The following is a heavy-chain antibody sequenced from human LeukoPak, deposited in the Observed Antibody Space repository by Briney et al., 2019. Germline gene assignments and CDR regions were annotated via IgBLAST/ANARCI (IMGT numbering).Heavy chain of an antibody. J-gene: IGHJ6*02. CDR3: ARDWFGETRPHYGMDV. CDR1: GGSISSSSYY. V-gene: IGHV4-39*07. Sequence: PSETLSLTCTVSGGSISSSSYYWGWIRQPPGKGLEWIGSIYYSGSTYYNPSLKSRVTISVDTSKNQFSLKLSSVTAADTAVYYCARDWFGETRPHYGMDVWGQGTTVTVSS. D-gene: IGHD3-10*01. CDR2: IYYSGST.